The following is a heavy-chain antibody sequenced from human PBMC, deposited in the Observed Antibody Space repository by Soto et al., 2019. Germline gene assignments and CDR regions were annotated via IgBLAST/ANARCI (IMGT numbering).Heavy chain of an antibody. CDR3: ARAGYSGYDT. CDR2: IYYSGST. CDR1: GGSIGSFY. J-gene: IGHJ5*01. D-gene: IGHD5-12*01. V-gene: IGHV4-59*01. Sequence: PSQPLSLTCTVAGGSIGSFYGSWIRKPPGKGLEWMGYIYYSGSTNYNPSLKSRATITVNTSKNQFSLKLSSVTSADTAVNYCARAGYSGYDTWGQGTLVTVSS.